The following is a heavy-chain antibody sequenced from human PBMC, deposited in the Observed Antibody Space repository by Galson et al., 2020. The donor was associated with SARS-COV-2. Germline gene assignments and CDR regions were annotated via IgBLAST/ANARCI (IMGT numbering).Heavy chain of an antibody. Sequence: GGSLRLFCAASGFTFSSYCMNWVRQVPGKGPEWDSSISCCSSYIFYADSVKGRFTISRDNAKNSLYLQMNSLGADDAAVYYCARDRITMPMDVWGQGTAVTVSS. CDR3: ARDRITMPMDV. CDR1: GFTFSSYC. D-gene: IGHD3-10*01. J-gene: IGHJ6*02. CDR2: ISCCSSYI. V-gene: IGHV3-21*01.